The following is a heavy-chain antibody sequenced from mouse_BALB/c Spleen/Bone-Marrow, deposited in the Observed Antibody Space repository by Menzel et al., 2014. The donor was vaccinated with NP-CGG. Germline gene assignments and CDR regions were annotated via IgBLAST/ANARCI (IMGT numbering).Heavy chain of an antibody. Sequence: QVQLQQSGPELVRPGVSVKISCKGSGYTFTDYAMHWVKQSHAKSLEWIGVISTYSGNTNYNQKFKGKATMTVDKSSSPAFMELARLTSEDSSIYYRARTYYGNYYAIDYWGQGTSVTVSS. V-gene: IGHV1-67*01. D-gene: IGHD1-1*01. J-gene: IGHJ4*01. CDR2: ISTYSGNT. CDR3: ARTYYGNYYAIDY. CDR1: GYTFTDYA.